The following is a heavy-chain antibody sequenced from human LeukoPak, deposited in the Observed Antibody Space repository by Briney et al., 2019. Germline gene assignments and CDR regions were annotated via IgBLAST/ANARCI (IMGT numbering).Heavy chain of an antibody. J-gene: IGHJ4*02. CDR3: ARDGSGWASLHY. CDR2: INHSGST. Sequence: SETLSLTCAVYGGSFSGYYWSWIRQPPGKGLEWIGEINHSGSTNYNPSLKSRVTISVDTSKNQFSLKLSSVTAADTAVYYCARDGSGWASLHYWGQGTLVTVSS. D-gene: IGHD6-19*01. V-gene: IGHV4-34*01. CDR1: GGSFSGYY.